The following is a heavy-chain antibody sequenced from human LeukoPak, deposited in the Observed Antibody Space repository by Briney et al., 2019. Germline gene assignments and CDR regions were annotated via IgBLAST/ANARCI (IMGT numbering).Heavy chain of an antibody. CDR3: ARDWGASGWYNWFDP. CDR2: VAHDGITK. Sequence: GRSLRLSCGTSGFTLSSYGMHWVRQAPGKGLEWVAIVAHDGITKYYTDSVKGRFTASRDDSRNTVYLQMNSLRPEDTAVYYCARDWGASGWYNWFDPWGQGTLVSVSS. D-gene: IGHD6-19*01. CDR1: GFTLSSYG. V-gene: IGHV3-30*19. J-gene: IGHJ5*02.